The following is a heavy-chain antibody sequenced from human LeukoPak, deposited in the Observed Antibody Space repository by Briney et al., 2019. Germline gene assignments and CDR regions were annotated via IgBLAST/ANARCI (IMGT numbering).Heavy chain of an antibody. CDR1: GFTFSSYG. J-gene: IGHJ4*02. D-gene: IGHD5-24*01. Sequence: GGSLRLSCAASGFTFSSYGMHWVRQAPGKGLEWVAVISYDGSNKYYADSVKGRFTISRDNSKNTLYLQMNSLRAEDTAVYYCAKDRRWLQLRGGVDYWGQGTLVTVSS. CDR3: AKDRRWLQLRGGVDY. CDR2: ISYDGSNK. V-gene: IGHV3-30*18.